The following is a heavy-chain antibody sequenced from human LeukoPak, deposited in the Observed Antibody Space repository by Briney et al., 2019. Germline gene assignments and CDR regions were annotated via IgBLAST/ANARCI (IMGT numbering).Heavy chain of an antibody. CDR3: ARDIQEYSSSSHY. D-gene: IGHD6-6*01. J-gene: IGHJ4*02. Sequence: PGGSLRLSCAASGFTFSSYAMHWVRQAPGKGLEWVAVISYDGSNKYYADSVKGRFTISRDNSKNTLYLQTNSLRAEDTAVYYCARDIQEYSSSSHYWGQGTLVTVSS. CDR1: GFTFSSYA. CDR2: ISYDGSNK. V-gene: IGHV3-30*04.